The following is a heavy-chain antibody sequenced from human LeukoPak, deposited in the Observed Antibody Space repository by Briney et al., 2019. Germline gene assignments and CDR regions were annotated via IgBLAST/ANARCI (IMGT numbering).Heavy chain of an antibody. V-gene: IGHV1-69*05. D-gene: IGHD3-22*01. J-gene: IGHJ4*02. Sequence: PVKVSCKASGGTFSSYAISWVRQAPGQGLEWMGGIIPIFGTANYAQKFQGRVTITTDESTSTAYMELSSLRSEDTAVYYCARENYYDSSGYFDYWGQGTLVTVSS. CDR3: ARENYYDSSGYFDY. CDR1: GGTFSSYA. CDR2: IIPIFGTA.